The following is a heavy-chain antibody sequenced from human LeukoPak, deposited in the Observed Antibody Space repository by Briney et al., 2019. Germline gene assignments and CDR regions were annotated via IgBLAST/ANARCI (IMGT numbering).Heavy chain of an antibody. CDR2: MNPNSGNT. CDR1: GYTFTNYD. J-gene: IGHJ4*02. D-gene: IGHD3-22*01. Sequence: GASVKVSCKASGYTFTNYDINWVRQATGQGLEWMGWMNPNSGNTGYAQKFQGRVTMTRNTSISTAYMELSSLRSEDTAVYYCTTVEREYFDTSGYFDYWGPGTLVTVSS. V-gene: IGHV1-8*02. CDR3: TTVEREYFDTSGYFDY.